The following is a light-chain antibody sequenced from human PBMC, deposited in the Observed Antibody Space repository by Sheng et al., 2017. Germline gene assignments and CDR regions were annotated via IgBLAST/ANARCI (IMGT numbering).Light chain of an antibody. CDR2: EVS. V-gene: IGLV2-23*02. CDR1: SNDVGLYNL. J-gene: IGLJ3*02. Sequence: QSALTQPASVSGPPGQSITISCTGTSNDVGLYNLVSWYQQHPGRAPKLMIYEVSTRPSGVSNRFSGSKSGNTASLTISGLQAEDEADYYCCSFGGSRVWVFGGGTKLTVL. CDR3: CSFGGSRVWV.